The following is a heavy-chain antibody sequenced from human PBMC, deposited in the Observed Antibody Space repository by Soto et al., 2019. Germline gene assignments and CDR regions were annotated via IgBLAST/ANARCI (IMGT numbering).Heavy chain of an antibody. V-gene: IGHV4-34*01. CDR2: INHSGST. CDR1: GGYFSGYD. Sequence: SETLSLTCAVYGGYFSGYDWTWIRQPPGTGLEWIGEINHSGSTNYNPSLKSRVTISVDTSKNQFSLKLTSVTAADTAVYYCARDKITGLFDYWGQGTLVTVS. CDR3: ARDKITGLFDY. J-gene: IGHJ4*02. D-gene: IGHD2-8*02.